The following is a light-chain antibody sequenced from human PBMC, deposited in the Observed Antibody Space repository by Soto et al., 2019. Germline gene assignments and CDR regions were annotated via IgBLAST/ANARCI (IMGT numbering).Light chain of an antibody. V-gene: IGKV3-15*01. Sequence: EIVVTQSPATLSVSPGERATLSCRASQSVGGNLAWYQQKPGQAPRLLMHGASTRATGIPARFSGSGSGTEFTLTISSLQSEDFAVYYCQQYNNWQGTFGQGTKVEIK. CDR1: QSVGGN. J-gene: IGKJ1*01. CDR3: QQYNNWQGT. CDR2: GAS.